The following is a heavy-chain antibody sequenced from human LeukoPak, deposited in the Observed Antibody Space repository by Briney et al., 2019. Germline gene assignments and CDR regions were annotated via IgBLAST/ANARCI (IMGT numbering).Heavy chain of an antibody. V-gene: IGHV1-2*02. CDR1: GYTFTGYY. CDR2: INPNSGGT. Sequence: ASVKVSCKASGYTFTGYYMHWVRQAPGQGLEWMGWINPNSGGTNYAQKFQGRVTMTRDMSTSTVYMELSSLRSEDTAVYYCARGKYDSSGYGPVIFDYWGQGTLVTVSS. D-gene: IGHD3-22*01. CDR3: ARGKYDSSGYGPVIFDY. J-gene: IGHJ4*02.